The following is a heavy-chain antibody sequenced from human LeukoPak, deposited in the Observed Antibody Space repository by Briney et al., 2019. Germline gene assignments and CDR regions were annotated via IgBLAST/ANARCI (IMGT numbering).Heavy chain of an antibody. J-gene: IGHJ4*02. CDR3: ARESLGVWGSYRHFDY. Sequence: SVKVSCKASGGTFSSYAISWVRQAPGQELEWMGRIIPILGIANYAQKFQGRVTITADKSTSTAYMELSSLRSEDTAVYYCARESLGVWGSYRHFDYWGQGTLVTVSS. CDR2: IIPILGIA. CDR1: GGTFSSYA. V-gene: IGHV1-69*04. D-gene: IGHD3-16*02.